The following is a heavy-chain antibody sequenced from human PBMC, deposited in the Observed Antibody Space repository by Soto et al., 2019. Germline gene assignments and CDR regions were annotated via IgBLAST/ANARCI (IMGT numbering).Heavy chain of an antibody. CDR3: ATSQHGWSRY. V-gene: IGHV1-69*02. D-gene: IGHD6-19*01. CDR2: IIPILGIA. Sequence: QVQLVQSGAEVKKPGSSVKVSCKASGGTFSSYTISWVRQAPGQGLEWMGRIIPILGIANYAQKFQGRVTIXADKSTSTVYMELSSLRSEDTAVYYCATSQHGWSRYWGQGTLVTVSS. CDR1: GGTFSSYT. J-gene: IGHJ4*02.